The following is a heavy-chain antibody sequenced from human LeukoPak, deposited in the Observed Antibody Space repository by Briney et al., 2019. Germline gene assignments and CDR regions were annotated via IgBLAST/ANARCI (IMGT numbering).Heavy chain of an antibody. CDR3: ARTAVDFWSGYSYYYYYGMDV. CDR2: IYYSGST. CDR1: GGSISSGGYY. J-gene: IGHJ6*02. V-gene: IGHV4-31*03. Sequence: SQTLSLTCTVSGGSISSGGYYWSWIRQHPGKGLEWIGYIYYSGSTYYNPSLKSRVTISVDTSKNQFSLKLSSVTAADTAVYYCARTAVDFWSGYSYYYYYGMDVWGQGTTVTVSS. D-gene: IGHD3-3*01.